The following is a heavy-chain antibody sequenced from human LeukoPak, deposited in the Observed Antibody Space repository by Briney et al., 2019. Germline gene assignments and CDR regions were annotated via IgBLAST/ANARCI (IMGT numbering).Heavy chain of an antibody. Sequence: GGSLRLSCAASGFTLSSYAMSWVRQAPGKGLEWVSAISGSGGSTYYADSVKGRFTISRDNSKNTLYLQMNSLRAEDTAVYYCAKQISYDSSGYYSHAFDIWGQGTMVTVSS. V-gene: IGHV3-23*01. CDR2: ISGSGGST. CDR1: GFTLSSYA. CDR3: AKQISYDSSGYYSHAFDI. D-gene: IGHD3-22*01. J-gene: IGHJ3*02.